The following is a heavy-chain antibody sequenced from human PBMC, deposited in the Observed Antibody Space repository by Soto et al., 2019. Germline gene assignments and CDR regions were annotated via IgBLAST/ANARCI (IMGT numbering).Heavy chain of an antibody. CDR2: INAGNGNT. CDR1: GYTFTSYG. CDR3: ARGPLHGTGDY. V-gene: IGHV1-3*01. J-gene: IGHJ4*02. Sequence: ASVKVSCKASGYTFTSYGISWVRQAPGQRLEWMGWINAGNGNTKYSQKFQGRVTITRDTSASTAYMELSSLRSEDTAVYYCARGPLHGTGDYWGQGTLVTVSS.